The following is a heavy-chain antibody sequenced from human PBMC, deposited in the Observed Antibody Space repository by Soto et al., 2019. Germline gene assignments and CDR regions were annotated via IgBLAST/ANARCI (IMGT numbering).Heavy chain of an antibody. J-gene: IGHJ4*02. CDR3: ARHSARPKAVAGGIFSY. CDR1: GGSISSSSYY. D-gene: IGHD6-19*01. V-gene: IGHV4-39*01. CDR2: IYYSGST. Sequence: SETLSLTCTVSGGSISSSSYYWGWIRQPPGKGLEWIGSIYYSGSTYYNPSLKSRVTISVDTSKNQFSLKLSSVTAADTAVYYCARHSARPKAVAGGIFSYWGQGTLVTVSS.